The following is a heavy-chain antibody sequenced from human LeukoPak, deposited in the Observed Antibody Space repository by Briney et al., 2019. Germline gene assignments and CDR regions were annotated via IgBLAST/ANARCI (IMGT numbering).Heavy chain of an antibody. D-gene: IGHD3-3*01. CDR1: GFTFSRYW. CDR3: ARDPSMLGVVIKVLTEADRGY. J-gene: IGHJ4*02. CDR2: IKQDGSEK. Sequence: GGSLRLSCVASGFTFSRYWMSWVRQAPGKGLEWVANIKQDGSEKYYVDSVKGRFTISRDNAKNSLYLQMNSLRAEDTAVYYCARDPSMLGVVIKVLTEADRGYWGQGTLVTVSS. V-gene: IGHV3-7*01.